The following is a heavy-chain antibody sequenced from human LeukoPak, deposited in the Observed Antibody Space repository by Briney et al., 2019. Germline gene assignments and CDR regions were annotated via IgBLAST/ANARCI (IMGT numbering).Heavy chain of an antibody. J-gene: IGHJ4*02. D-gene: IGHD3-16*01. CDR1: GGSISSGSYY. CDR3: ARVPDWTYVPDY. CDR2: IKSSNT. Sequence: SQTLSLTCTVSGGSISSGSYYWSWIRQPAGKRPEWIGRIKSSNTNYNPSLKSRVNISVDTSTNQFSLKLSSLTAADTAVYYCARVPDWTYVPDYWGQGTLVTVSS. V-gene: IGHV4-61*02.